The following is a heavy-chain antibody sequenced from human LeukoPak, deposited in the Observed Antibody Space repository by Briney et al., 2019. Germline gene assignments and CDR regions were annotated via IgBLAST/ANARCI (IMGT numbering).Heavy chain of an antibody. Sequence: GGSLRLSCAASGFTFSSYAMSWVRQAPGKGLEWVSIISGDGGRTYYADSVKGRFTISRDNSKNTLYLQMSSLRAEDTAVYYCAKVKVVGYSTFDYWGQGALVTVSS. CDR2: ISGDGGRT. J-gene: IGHJ4*02. V-gene: IGHV3-23*01. D-gene: IGHD2-8*01. CDR3: AKVKVVGYSTFDY. CDR1: GFTFSSYA.